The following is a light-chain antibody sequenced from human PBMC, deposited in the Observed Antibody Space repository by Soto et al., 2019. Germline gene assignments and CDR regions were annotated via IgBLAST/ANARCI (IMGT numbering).Light chain of an antibody. CDR1: QSVLHSSNNKNY. V-gene: IGKV4-1*01. Sequence: DIVMTQSPDSLAVSLGERATFNCKSSQSVLHSSNNKNYLAWYQQRPGQPPKLLIYWASTRDSGVSDRFSGSGSETDFTLTISSLQSEDLAVYYCQQYNKWPWTFGQGTKVDIK. J-gene: IGKJ1*01. CDR2: WAS. CDR3: QQYNKWPWT.